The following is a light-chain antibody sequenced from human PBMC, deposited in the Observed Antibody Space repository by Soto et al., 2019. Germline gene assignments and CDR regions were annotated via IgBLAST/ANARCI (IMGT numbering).Light chain of an antibody. CDR2: DTS. J-gene: IGKJ4*01. V-gene: IGKV1-39*01. CDR1: QSIATS. Sequence: DIQMTQSPSSLSASVGDTVTITCRASQSIATSLNWLQLKPGKAPKLLIYDTSTLHSGVPSRFSGGGSGTDFTLTISSLQPEDSALYFCQQDYSPPLTFGGGTRVEIK. CDR3: QQDYSPPLT.